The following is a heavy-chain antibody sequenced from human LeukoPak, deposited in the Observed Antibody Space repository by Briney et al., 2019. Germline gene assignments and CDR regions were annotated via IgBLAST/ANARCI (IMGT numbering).Heavy chain of an antibody. CDR3: AREDYYDSSGYYYGEWFDP. CDR2: ISAYNGNI. V-gene: IGHV1-18*01. J-gene: IGHJ5*02. D-gene: IGHD3-22*01. CDR1: GYTFISYG. Sequence: GASVKVSCKASGYTFISYGITWVRQAPGQGLEWLGWISAYNGNIDYAQKLQGRVTMTTDTSTSTAYMELRSLRSDDTAVYYCAREDYYDSSGYYYGEWFDPWGQGTLVTVSS.